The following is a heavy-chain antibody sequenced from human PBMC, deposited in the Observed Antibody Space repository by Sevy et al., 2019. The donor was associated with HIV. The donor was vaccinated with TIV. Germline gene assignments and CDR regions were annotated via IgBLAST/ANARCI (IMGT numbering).Heavy chain of an antibody. CDR1: GFTFRNYA. V-gene: IGHV3-30*09. Sequence: GGSLRLSCTASGFTFRNYAMNWVRQAPGKGLERVALISYDRSNKYYADSVRGRFAISRDNSKNTLYLQMNSLRPEDTAIYYCAREGQLWFVYYFDNWGQGTLVTVSS. CDR2: ISYDRSNK. CDR3: AREGQLWFVYYFDN. J-gene: IGHJ4*02. D-gene: IGHD3-10*01.